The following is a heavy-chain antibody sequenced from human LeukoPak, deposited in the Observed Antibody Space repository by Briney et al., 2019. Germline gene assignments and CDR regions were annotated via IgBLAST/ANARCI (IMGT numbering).Heavy chain of an antibody. V-gene: IGHV1-18*01. CDR1: GYTFTSYG. CDR3: ARVHDFWSGYSANYYYYYMDV. D-gene: IGHD3-3*01. CDR2: ISAYNGNT. J-gene: IGHJ6*03. Sequence: ASVKVSCKASGYTFTSYGISWVRQAPGQGLEWMGWISAYNGNTNYAQKLLGRVTMTTDTSTSTAYMELRSLRSDDTAVYYCARVHDFWSGYSANYYYYYMDVWGKGTTVTVSS.